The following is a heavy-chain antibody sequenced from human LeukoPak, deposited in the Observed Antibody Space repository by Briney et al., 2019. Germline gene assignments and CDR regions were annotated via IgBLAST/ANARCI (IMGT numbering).Heavy chain of an antibody. D-gene: IGHD6-19*01. CDR3: AREILADTTNFDY. V-gene: IGHV1-2*02. J-gene: IGHJ4*02. Sequence: GSVTVSCKASGYTFTGQFLHWVRQAPGQGLEWMGWINPNSGGTIYAQKFQGRVTMTRDTSISAAYMELSGLRADDTAMYYCAREILADTTNFDYWGQGSLVTVSS. CDR1: GYTFTGQF. CDR2: INPNSGGT.